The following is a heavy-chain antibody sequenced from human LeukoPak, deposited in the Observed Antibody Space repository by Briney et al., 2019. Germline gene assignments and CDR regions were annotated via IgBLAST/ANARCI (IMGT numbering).Heavy chain of an antibody. D-gene: IGHD1-26*01. CDR1: GYTFTSYG. Sequence: ASVKVSCKASGYTFTSYGISWVRQAPGQGLEWMGWISAYNGNTNYAQKLQGRVTMTTDTSTSTAYMELRSLRSDDTAVYYCARSLGIVGATSPFGYWGQGTLVTVSS. J-gene: IGHJ4*02. CDR3: ARSLGIVGATSPFGY. CDR2: ISAYNGNT. V-gene: IGHV1-18*01.